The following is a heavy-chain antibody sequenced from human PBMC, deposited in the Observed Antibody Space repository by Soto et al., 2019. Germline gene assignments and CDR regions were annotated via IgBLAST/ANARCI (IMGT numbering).Heavy chain of an antibody. Sequence: SLRLSCAASGFTFSSYGMHWVRQAPGKGLEWVAVISYDGSNKYYADSVKGRFTISRDNSKNTLYLQMNSLRAEDTAVYYCAKGIAAAAGNNYWGQGTLVTVSS. CDR2: ISYDGSNK. D-gene: IGHD6-13*01. CDR1: GFTFSSYG. CDR3: AKGIAAAAGNNY. V-gene: IGHV3-30*18. J-gene: IGHJ4*02.